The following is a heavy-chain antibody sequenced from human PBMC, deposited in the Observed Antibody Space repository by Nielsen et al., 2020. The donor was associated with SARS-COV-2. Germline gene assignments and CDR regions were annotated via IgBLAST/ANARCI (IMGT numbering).Heavy chain of an antibody. D-gene: IGHD3-10*01. Sequence: GGSLRLSCAASGFTFSSYSMNWVRQAPGKGLEWVSYISSSGSTIYYADSVKGRFTISRDNAKNSLYLQMNSLRAEDTAVYYCARDGSGVVYYYYGMDVWGQGTTVTVSS. V-gene: IGHV3-48*04. CDR2: ISSSGSTI. J-gene: IGHJ6*02. CDR1: GFTFSSYS. CDR3: ARDGSGVVYYYYGMDV.